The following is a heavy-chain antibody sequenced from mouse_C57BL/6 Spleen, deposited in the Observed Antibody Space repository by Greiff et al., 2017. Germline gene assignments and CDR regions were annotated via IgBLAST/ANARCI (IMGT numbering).Heavy chain of an antibody. CDR2: IDPETGGT. Sequence: VQLQQSGAELVRPGASVTLSCKASGYTFTDYEMTWVKQTPVHGLEWIGAIDPETGGTVYNQKFTGKARLPANKSSSPAYMELRSLTSDDSAVYYCTSLGVYDADYWGRGTTLTVSS. CDR3: TSLGVYDADY. D-gene: IGHD2-3*01. V-gene: IGHV1-15*01. CDR1: GYTFTDYE. J-gene: IGHJ2*01.